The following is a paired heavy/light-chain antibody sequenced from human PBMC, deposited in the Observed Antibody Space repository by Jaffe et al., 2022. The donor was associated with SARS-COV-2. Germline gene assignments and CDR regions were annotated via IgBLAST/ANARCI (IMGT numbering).Heavy chain of an antibody. CDR3: AKYPCSSTSCHNDYYYYGMDV. CDR1: GFTFSSYA. V-gene: IGHV3-23*01. J-gene: IGHJ6*02. D-gene: IGHD2-2*02. Sequence: EVQLLESGGGLVQPGGSLRLSCAASGFTFSSYAMSWVRQAPGKGLEWVSAISGSGGSTYYADSVKGRFTISRDNSKNTLYLQMNSLRAEDTAVYYCAKYPCSSTSCHNDYYYYGMDVWGQGTTVTVSS. CDR2: ISGSGGST.
Light chain of an antibody. CDR1: SSNIGSNY. J-gene: IGLJ3*02. V-gene: IGLV1-47*01. CDR3: AAWDDSLSAFWV. CDR2: RNN. Sequence: QSVLTQPPSASGTPGQRVTISCSGSSSNIGSNYVYWYQQLPGTAPKLLIYRNNQRPSGVPDRFSGSKSGTSASLAISGLRSEDEADYYCAAWDDSLSAFWVFGGGTKLTVL.